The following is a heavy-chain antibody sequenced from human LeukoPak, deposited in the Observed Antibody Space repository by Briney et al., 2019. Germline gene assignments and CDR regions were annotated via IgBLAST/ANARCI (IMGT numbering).Heavy chain of an antibody. Sequence: PSETLSLTCTVSGDSMRSYYWSWIRQPPGKGLEWIGPIHYSGSTNYNPSLKSRVTISLDTSKNQFSLKLSSLTAADTAVYFCARGFGAVNRGPSFDYWGRGTLVTVSS. D-gene: IGHD3-16*01. J-gene: IGHJ4*02. CDR1: GDSMRSYY. V-gene: IGHV4-59*01. CDR2: IHYSGST. CDR3: ARGFGAVNRGPSFDY.